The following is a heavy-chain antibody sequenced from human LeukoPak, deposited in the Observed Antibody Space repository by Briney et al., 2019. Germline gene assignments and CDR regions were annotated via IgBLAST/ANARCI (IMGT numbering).Heavy chain of an antibody. V-gene: IGHV4-39*01. CDR3: ARRPTTVTTGFFY. CDR2: IYYSGST. D-gene: IGHD4-17*01. CDR1: GGSISSSDYY. J-gene: IGHJ4*02. Sequence: SETLSLTCSVSGGSISSSDYYWGWIRQPPGKGLEWIGSIYYSGSTYYNPSLKSRVTISVDTSKNQFSLKLSSVTAADTAVYYCARRPTTVTTGFFYWGQGTLVTVSS.